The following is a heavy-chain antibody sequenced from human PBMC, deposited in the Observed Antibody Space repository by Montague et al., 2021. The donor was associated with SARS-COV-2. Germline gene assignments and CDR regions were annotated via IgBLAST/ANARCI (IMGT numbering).Heavy chain of an antibody. V-gene: IGHV4-4*08. CDR1: GDSIRESH. J-gene: IGHJ6*02. D-gene: IGHD1-20*01. Sequence: SETLSLTCTVSGDSIRESHWSWIRQPPGRGLEWIGYIDISGSTNYNSALASRVTLTVSASNNQFYLTLRSVAAADTDVYYYARLTGSRVYYYHYGLDVWGQGTTVTVSS. CDR3: ARLTGSRVYYYHYGLDV. CDR2: IDISGST.